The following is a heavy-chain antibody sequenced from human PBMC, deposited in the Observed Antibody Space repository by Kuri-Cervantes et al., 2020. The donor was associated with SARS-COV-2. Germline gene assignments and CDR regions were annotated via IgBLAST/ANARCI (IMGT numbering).Heavy chain of an antibody. D-gene: IGHD3-3*01. Sequence: SVKVSCKASGGTFSSYAISWVRQAPGQGLEWMGGTIPIFGTANYAQKFQGRVTITADESTSTAYMELSSLRSEGTAVYYCARSLRITIFGVVIVNEYFQHWGQGTLVTVSS. CDR1: GGTFSSYA. V-gene: IGHV1-69*13. J-gene: IGHJ1*01. CDR3: ARSLRITIFGVVIVNEYFQH. CDR2: TIPIFGTA.